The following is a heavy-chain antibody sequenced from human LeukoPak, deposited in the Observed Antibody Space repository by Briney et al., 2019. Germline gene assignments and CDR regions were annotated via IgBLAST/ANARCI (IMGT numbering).Heavy chain of an antibody. CDR1: GYSFTTCW. V-gene: IGHV5-51*01. J-gene: IGHJ4*02. CDR2: IYPGDSDT. CDR3: ARHRVEFRYSYGLDY. D-gene: IGHD5-18*01. Sequence: GESLKISCKVSGYSFTTCWIGWVRQMPGKGLEWMGIIYPGDSDTRYSPSFQGQVTISADKSINTAYLQWSSLKASDTAMYYCARHRVEFRYSYGLDYWGQGTLVTVSS.